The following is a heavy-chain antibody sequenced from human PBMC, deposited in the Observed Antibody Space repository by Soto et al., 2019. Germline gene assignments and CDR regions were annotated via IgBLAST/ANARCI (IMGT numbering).Heavy chain of an antibody. D-gene: IGHD3-10*01. V-gene: IGHV4-30-4*01. CDR2: FYYTGST. Sequence: QVQLQESGPGLVKPSQTLSLTCTVSGASITSDDYFWGGIRQPPGQGLEWTAFFYYTGSTYYNPSLKSRATMSVDTAKFQCSLRLLSVAAADSAVYYCARGSMSRGGLSLYVWGQGITVTVSS. CDR3: ARGSMSRGGLSLYV. CDR1: GASITSDDYF. J-gene: IGHJ6*02.